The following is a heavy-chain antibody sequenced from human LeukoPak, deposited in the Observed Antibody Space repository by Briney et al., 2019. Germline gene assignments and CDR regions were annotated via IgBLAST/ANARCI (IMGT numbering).Heavy chain of an antibody. CDR2: INPNSGGK. Sequence: ASVKVSCKASGYTFTGYYMHWVRQAPGQGLEWMGWINPNSGGKNYAQKFQGRVTMTRDTSISTAYMELSRLRSDDTAVYYCAREPYSSGWPRSNWFDPWGQGTLVTVSS. CDR3: AREPYSSGWPRSNWFDP. D-gene: IGHD6-19*01. V-gene: IGHV1-2*02. J-gene: IGHJ5*02. CDR1: GYTFTGYY.